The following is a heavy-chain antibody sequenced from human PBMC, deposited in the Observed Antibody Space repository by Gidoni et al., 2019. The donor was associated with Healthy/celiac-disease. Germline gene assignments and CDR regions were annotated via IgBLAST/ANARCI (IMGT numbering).Heavy chain of an antibody. D-gene: IGHD4-17*01. CDR3: ARESADGDYVFDY. CDR1: CGSFSGYY. Sequence: QVQLQQWGAGLLQPSETLSLTYAVYCGSFSGYYWSWIRQPPGKGLEWIGEINHRGSTNYNPSLKSRVTISVDTSKNQFSLKLSSVTAADTAVYYCARESADGDYVFDYWGQGTLVTVSS. V-gene: IGHV4-34*01. CDR2: INHRGST. J-gene: IGHJ4*02.